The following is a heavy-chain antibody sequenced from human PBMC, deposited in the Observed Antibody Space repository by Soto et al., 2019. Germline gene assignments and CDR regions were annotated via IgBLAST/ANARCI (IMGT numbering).Heavy chain of an antibody. D-gene: IGHD3-3*01. CDR1: GFTFSSNS. CDR2: ISISSSTI. CDR3: VRVIWSVHLTRDL. Sequence: EVQVVESGGGLVQPGGSLRLSCAASGFTFSSNSMNWVRQAPGKGLEWISYISISSSTIYADSVKGRFTISRNNAKNSLYLQMNRLRDEDTDVYYCVRVIWSVHLTRDLWCHGTLVTVSS. V-gene: IGHV3-48*02. J-gene: IGHJ5*02.